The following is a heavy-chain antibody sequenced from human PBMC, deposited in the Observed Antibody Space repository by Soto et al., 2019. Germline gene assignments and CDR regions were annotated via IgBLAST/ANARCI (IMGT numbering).Heavy chain of an antibody. J-gene: IGHJ6*02. Sequence: GASVKVSCKASGGTFSSYAISWVRQAPGQGLEWMGGIIPIFGTANYAQKFQGRVTITADESTSTAYMELSSLRSEDTAVYYCARDYPMVRGVITNYGMGVWGQGTTVTVSS. V-gene: IGHV1-69*13. CDR3: ARDYPMVRGVITNYGMGV. CDR2: IIPIFGTA. CDR1: GGTFSSYA. D-gene: IGHD3-10*01.